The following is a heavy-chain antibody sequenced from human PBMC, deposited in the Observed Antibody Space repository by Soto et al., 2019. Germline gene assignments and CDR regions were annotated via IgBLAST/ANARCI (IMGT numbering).Heavy chain of an antibody. CDR3: XXAGXTGGXSXSPSDY. CDR1: GYTFTTYG. CDR2: ISGFNGNT. D-gene: IGHD3-10*01. Sequence: VXLVQSGAEVXXXGXSVKVSCKASGYTFTTYGITWVRQAPGQGLEWMGWISGFNGNTNYAQKLQGXXXXTXDTXXXXXXXXXXXXXXXXXXXXXXXXAGXTGGXSXSPSDYWGQGTLVTV. J-gene: IGHJ4*02. V-gene: IGHV1-18*01.